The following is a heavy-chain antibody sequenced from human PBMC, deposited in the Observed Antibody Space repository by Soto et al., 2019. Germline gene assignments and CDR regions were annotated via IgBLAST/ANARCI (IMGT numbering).Heavy chain of an antibody. V-gene: IGHV3-30-3*01. Sequence: GGSLRLSCAASGFTFSSYAMHWVRQAPGKGLEWVAVISYGGSNKYYADSVKGRFTISRDNSKNTLYLQMNSLSAEDTAVYYCARESEDLTSNFDYWGQGTLVTVSS. CDR2: ISYGGSNK. CDR3: ARESEDLTSNFDY. J-gene: IGHJ4*02. CDR1: GFTFSSYA.